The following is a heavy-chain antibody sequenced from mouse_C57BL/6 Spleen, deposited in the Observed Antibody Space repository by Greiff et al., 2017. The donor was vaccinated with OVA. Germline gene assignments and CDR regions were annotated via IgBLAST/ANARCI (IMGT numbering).Heavy chain of an antibody. CDR1: GYTFTEYT. V-gene: IGHV1-62-2*01. CDR2: FYPGSGSI. Sequence: LQESGAELVKPGASVKLSCKASGYTFTEYTIHWVKQRSGQGLEWIGWFYPGSGSIKYNEKFKDKATLTADKSSSTVYMELSRLTSEDSAVYFCANHEGGVLSRYAMDYWGQGTSVTVSS. J-gene: IGHJ4*01. CDR3: ANHEGGVLSRYAMDY.